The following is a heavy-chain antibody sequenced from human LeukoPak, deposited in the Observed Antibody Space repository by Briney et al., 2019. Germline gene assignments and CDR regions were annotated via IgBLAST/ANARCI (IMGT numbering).Heavy chain of an antibody. V-gene: IGHV1-18*01. CDR3: ARVADYGSGSHLFDY. CDR2: ISAHNYNT. CDR1: GYTFLNYD. J-gene: IGHJ4*02. D-gene: IGHD3-10*01. Sequence: ASVKVSCKASGYTFLNYDFTWVRQAPGQGLEWMGWISAHNYNTKYAQRFQGRVTMTADTSTTTDYMELRSLRSDDTAVYYCARVADYGSGSHLFDYWGQGTLVAVSS.